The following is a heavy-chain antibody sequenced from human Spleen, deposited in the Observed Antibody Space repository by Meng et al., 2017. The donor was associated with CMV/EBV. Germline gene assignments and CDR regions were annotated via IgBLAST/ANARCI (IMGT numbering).Heavy chain of an antibody. Sequence: SRRTLISAASRPGRRARGQVRESLGGIIAKLDTASYAQNFQGRVNITADEYASTAYMELSSLRSEDTAVYYCAREGRSYYGDNWFDPWGQGTLVTVSS. V-gene: IGHV1-69*01. CDR2: IIAKLDTA. CDR3: AREGRSYYGDNWFDP. CDR1: RRTLISAA. J-gene: IGHJ5*02. D-gene: IGHD1-26*01.